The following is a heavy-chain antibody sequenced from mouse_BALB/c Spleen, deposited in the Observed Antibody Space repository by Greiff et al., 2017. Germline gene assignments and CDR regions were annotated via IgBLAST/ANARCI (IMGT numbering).Heavy chain of an antibody. Sequence: VQLQQSGPELVKPGASVKISCKASGYAFSSSWMNWVKQRPAQGLEWIGRIYPGDGDTNYNGKFKGKATLTADKSSSTAYMQLSSLTSVDSAVYFCARGGGNYGFAYWGQGTLVTVSA. CDR2: IYPGDGDT. CDR1: GYAFSSSW. D-gene: IGHD2-1*01. CDR3: ARGGGNYGFAY. V-gene: IGHV1-82*01. J-gene: IGHJ3*01.